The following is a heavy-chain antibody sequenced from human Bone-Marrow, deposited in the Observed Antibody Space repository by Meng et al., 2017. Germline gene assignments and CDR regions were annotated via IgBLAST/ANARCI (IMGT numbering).Heavy chain of an antibody. V-gene: IGHV3-15*01. CDR3: TTNDAFDI. CDR2: IKNKIDAGTT. J-gene: IGHJ3*02. Sequence: GESLKIPCAASGFTFSNVWMTWFRQAPGKGLEWVGRIKNKIDAGTTEYAAPVKGRFTISRDESKNTVYLEMNSLKPDDTAVYYCTTNDAFDIWGQGTMVTVSS. CDR1: GFTFSNVW.